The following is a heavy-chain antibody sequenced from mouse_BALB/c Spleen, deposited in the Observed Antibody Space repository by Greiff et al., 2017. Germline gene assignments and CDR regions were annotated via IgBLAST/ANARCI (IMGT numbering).Heavy chain of an antibody. CDR3: ASSANWDGGY. CDR2: IDPANGNT. D-gene: IGHD4-1*01. CDR1: GFNIKDTY. J-gene: IGHJ2*01. V-gene: IGHV14-3*02. Sequence: VQLQQSGAELVKPGASVKLSCTASGFNIKDTYMHWVKQRPEQGLEWIGRIDPANGNTKYDPKFQGKATITADTSSNTAYLQLSSLTSEDTAVYYCASSANWDGGYWGQGTTLTVSS.